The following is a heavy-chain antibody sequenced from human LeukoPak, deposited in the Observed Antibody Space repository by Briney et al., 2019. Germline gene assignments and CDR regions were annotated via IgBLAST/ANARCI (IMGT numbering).Heavy chain of an antibody. Sequence: GRSLRLSCAASRFTFSRYGMHWVRQAPGKGLEWVALISYDGSNKYYAGSVKGRFTISRDNSKNTLYLQMNSLRAEDTAVYYCAKKGDYGYYFDYWGQGTLVTVSS. J-gene: IGHJ4*02. D-gene: IGHD3-10*01. CDR2: ISYDGSNK. V-gene: IGHV3-30*18. CDR1: RFTFSRYG. CDR3: AKKGDYGYYFDY.